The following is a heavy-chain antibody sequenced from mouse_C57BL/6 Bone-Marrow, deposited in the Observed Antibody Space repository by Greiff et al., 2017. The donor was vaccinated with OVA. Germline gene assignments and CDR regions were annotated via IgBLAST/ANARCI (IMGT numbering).Heavy chain of an antibody. V-gene: IGHV1-78*01. CDR1: GYTFTDYT. J-gene: IGHJ3*01. CDR2: IYPRDGST. CDR3: ASSGIYYYSSSLSWFAY. D-gene: IGHD1-1*01. Sequence: QVQLQQSDAELVKPGASVKISCKVSGYTFTDYTIHWMKQRPEQGLEWIGYIYPRDGSTKYNEKFKGKATLTADKSSSTAYMQLNSLTSEDSAVYFCASSGIYYYSSSLSWFAYWGQGTLVTVSA.